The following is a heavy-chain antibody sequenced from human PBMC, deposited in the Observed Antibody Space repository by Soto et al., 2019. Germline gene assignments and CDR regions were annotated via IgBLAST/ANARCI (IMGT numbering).Heavy chain of an antibody. Sequence: SETLSLTCTVSGGSISSGGYYWSWIRQHPGKGLEWIGYIYYSGSTYYNPSLKSRVTISVDTSKNQFSLKLSSVTAADTAVYYCARGYGSGSSTYYYYYYMDVWGKGTTVTVSS. J-gene: IGHJ6*03. CDR1: GGSISSGGYY. V-gene: IGHV4-31*03. CDR2: IYYSGST. CDR3: ARGYGSGSSTYYYYYYMDV. D-gene: IGHD3-10*01.